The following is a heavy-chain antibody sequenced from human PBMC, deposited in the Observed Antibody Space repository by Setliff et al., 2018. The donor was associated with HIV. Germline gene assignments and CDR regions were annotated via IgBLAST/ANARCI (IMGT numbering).Heavy chain of an antibody. Sequence: ASVKVSCKASGGTFSSYAISWVRQAPGQGLEWMGWINAGNGNTKYSQEFQGRVTITGDTSASTAYMELSSLKSEDMAVYYCARGATYQDRYYYYMDVWGKGTTVTVSS. J-gene: IGHJ6*03. D-gene: IGHD3-22*01. CDR2: INAGNGNT. CDR1: GGTFSSYA. V-gene: IGHV1-3*03. CDR3: ARGATYQDRYYYYMDV.